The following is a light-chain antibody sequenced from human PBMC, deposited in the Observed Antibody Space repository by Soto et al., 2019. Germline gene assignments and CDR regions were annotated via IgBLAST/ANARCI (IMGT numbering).Light chain of an antibody. J-gene: IGLJ2*01. V-gene: IGLV2-14*01. CDR3: SSYTTSGARV. CDR1: SSDVGGYKY. Sequence: QSALTQPASVSGSPGQSITISCTGTSSDVGGYKYVSWYQQHPGKAPKLMIYDVSNRPSGVSDRFSASKSGNTASLTISGLQAEDEADYYCSSYTTSGARVFGGGTKVTV. CDR2: DVS.